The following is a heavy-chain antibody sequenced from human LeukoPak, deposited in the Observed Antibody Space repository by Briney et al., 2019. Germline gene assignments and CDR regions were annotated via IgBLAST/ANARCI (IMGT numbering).Heavy chain of an antibody. D-gene: IGHD6-13*01. J-gene: IGHJ4*02. CDR2: INPNSGGT. CDR1: GYTFTGYY. V-gene: IGHV1-2*02. CDR3: ARRLSTIAAAAANDY. Sequence: ASVKVSCKASGYTFTGYYMHWVRQAPGQGLEWMGWINPNSGGTNYAQKFQGRVTMSADKSITTAYLQWSSLEAPDTAMYYCARRLSTIAAAAANDYWGQGTLVTVSS.